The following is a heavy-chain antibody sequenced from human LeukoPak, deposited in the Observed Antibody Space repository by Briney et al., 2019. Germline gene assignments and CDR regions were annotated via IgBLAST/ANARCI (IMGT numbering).Heavy chain of an antibody. J-gene: IGHJ4*02. D-gene: IGHD3-10*01. Sequence: GGSLRLSCAASGFTFSSCAMSWVRQAPGKGLEWVSTVSVNGGSTYYADSVKGRFTISRDNSKNTLYLQMNSLRAEDTAVYFCAKELHGSGSHAFDYWGQGTLVTVSS. CDR1: GFTFSSCA. CDR3: AKELHGSGSHAFDY. CDR2: VSVNGGST. V-gene: IGHV3-23*01.